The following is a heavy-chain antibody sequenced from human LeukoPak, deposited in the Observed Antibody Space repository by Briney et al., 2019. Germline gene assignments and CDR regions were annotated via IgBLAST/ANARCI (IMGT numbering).Heavy chain of an antibody. J-gene: IGHJ3*02. CDR3: ARERQDTIIHSGAFDI. V-gene: IGHV3-30-3*01. CDR1: GFTFSNYF. CDR2: IANDGSHT. Sequence: PGRSLRLSCAASGFTFSNYFMHWVRQAPGKGLEWVADIANDGSHTFYVESVKGRFTISRDNSKNTLYLQMNSLRVGDTAVYFCARERQDTIIHSGAFDIWGQGTMVTVSS. D-gene: IGHD3-10*01.